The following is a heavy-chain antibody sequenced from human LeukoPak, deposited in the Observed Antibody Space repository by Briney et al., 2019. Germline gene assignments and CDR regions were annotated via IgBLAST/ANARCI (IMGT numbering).Heavy chain of an antibody. CDR3: ARGGGGSSWSYYYYGMDV. CDR1: GFTFSSYE. D-gene: IGHD6-13*01. J-gene: IGHJ6*04. Sequence: GGSLRLSCAASGFTFSSYEMNWVRQAPGKGLEWVSYISSNGSTIYYADSVKGRFTISRDNAKNSLYLQMNSLRAEDTAVYYCARGGGGSSWSYYYYGMDVWGKGTTVTVSS. V-gene: IGHV3-48*03. CDR2: ISSNGSTI.